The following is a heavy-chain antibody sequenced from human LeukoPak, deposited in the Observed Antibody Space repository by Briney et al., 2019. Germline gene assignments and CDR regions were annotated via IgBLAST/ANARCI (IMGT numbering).Heavy chain of an antibody. D-gene: IGHD3-10*01. Sequence: TPSETLSLTCTVSGGSISSYYWSWIRQPPGKGLEWIGYIYYSGSTNYNPSLKSRVTISVDTSKNQFSLKLSSVTAADTAVYYCARGAMVRGFSPYNWFDPWGQGTLVTVSS. CDR2: IYYSGST. CDR1: GGSISSYY. CDR3: ARGAMVRGFSPYNWFDP. J-gene: IGHJ5*02. V-gene: IGHV4-59*01.